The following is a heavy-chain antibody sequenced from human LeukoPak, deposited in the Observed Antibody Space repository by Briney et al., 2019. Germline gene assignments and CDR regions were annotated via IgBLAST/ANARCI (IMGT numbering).Heavy chain of an antibody. V-gene: IGHV3-33*06. J-gene: IGHJ2*01. CDR1: GFTFSSYN. Sequence: PGGSLRLSCAASGFTFSSYNMHWVRQAPGKGLEWVALVWYDGSNINYVDSVKGRFTISRDNSKNTLYLQTNSLRAEDTAVYHCAKDGGSSYGYVFDLWGRGTLVTVSS. D-gene: IGHD5-18*01. CDR2: VWYDGSNI. CDR3: AKDGGSSYGYVFDL.